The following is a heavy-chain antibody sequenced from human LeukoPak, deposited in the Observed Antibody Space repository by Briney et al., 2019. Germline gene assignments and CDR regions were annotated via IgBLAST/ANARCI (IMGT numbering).Heavy chain of an antibody. V-gene: IGHV3-30*18. CDR2: ISYDGSNK. CDR3: AKDNMDGDYDY. CDR1: GFTFSSYG. J-gene: IGHJ4*02. Sequence: PGGSLRLSCAASGFTFSSYGMHWVRQAPGKGLEWVAVISYDGSNKYYADSVKGRFTISRDNSKNTLYLQMNSLRAEDTAVYYCAKDNMDGDYDYWGQGTLVTVSS. D-gene: IGHD4-17*01.